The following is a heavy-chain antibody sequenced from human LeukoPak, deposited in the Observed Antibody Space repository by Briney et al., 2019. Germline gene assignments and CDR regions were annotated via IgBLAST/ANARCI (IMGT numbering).Heavy chain of an antibody. CDR1: GYIFANYV. J-gene: IGHJ6*02. Sequence: ASVKVSCKASGYIFANYVINWVRQAPGQGLGWMGWISANNGNTNYAQSLLGRVTMTTDTSTSTAYMELTGLRSDDTAVYYCAREEKLRFLERLPSNMDVWGQGTTVIVSS. CDR2: ISANNGNT. D-gene: IGHD3-3*01. CDR3: AREEKLRFLERLPSNMDV. V-gene: IGHV1-18*01.